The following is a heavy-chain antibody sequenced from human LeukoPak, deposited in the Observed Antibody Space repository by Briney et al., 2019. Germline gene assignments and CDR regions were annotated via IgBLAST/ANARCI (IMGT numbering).Heavy chain of an antibody. D-gene: IGHD3-10*01. V-gene: IGHV1-18*01. CDR3: ASTMVRGVIILFDY. CDR2: ISAYNGNT. CDR1: GYTFTSYG. Sequence: ASVKVSCEASGYTFTSYGISWVRQAPGQGLEWMGWISAYNGNTNYAQKLQGRVTMTTDTSTSTAYMELRSLRSDDTAVYYCASTMVRGVIILFDYWGQGTLVTVSS. J-gene: IGHJ4*02.